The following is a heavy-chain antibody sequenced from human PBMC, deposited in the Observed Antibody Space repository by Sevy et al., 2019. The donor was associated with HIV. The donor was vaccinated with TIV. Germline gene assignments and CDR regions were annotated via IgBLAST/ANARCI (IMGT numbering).Heavy chain of an antibody. CDR2: MKEDGSDK. CDR3: VREGVGGYSYSLDQ. Sequence: GGSLRLSCAASGFTFSVYWMTWVRQAPGKGLEWVATMKEDGSDKDYVDSVKGRFTISRDNAKNSLFLQRNSRRTEDTAVYYCVREGVGGYSYSLDQWGLGTLVTVSS. D-gene: IGHD5-18*01. J-gene: IGHJ4*02. CDR1: GFTFSVYW. V-gene: IGHV3-7*01.